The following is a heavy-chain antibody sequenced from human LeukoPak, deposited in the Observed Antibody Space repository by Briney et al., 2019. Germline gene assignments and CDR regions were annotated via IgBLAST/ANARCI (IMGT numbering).Heavy chain of an antibody. V-gene: IGHV3-7*04. CDR3: ARYFSGTYWDYFDY. Sequence: GGSLRLSCAVSGFTFSKFAMTWVRQAPGRGLEWVANIKQDGSEKYYVDSVKGRFTISRDNAKNSLYLQMNSLRAEDTAVYYCARYFSGTYWDYFDYWGQGTLVTVSS. J-gene: IGHJ4*02. CDR2: IKQDGSEK. D-gene: IGHD1-26*01. CDR1: GFTFSKFA.